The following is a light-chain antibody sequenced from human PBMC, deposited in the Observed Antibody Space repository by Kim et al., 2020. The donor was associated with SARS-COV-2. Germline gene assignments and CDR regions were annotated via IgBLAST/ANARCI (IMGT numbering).Light chain of an antibody. V-gene: IGKV1-9*01. CDR1: QDISSN. Sequence: IQLTQSPSSLSASVGDRVTITCRASQDISSNLVWYQQKPGKAPKLLISAASTLQSGVPSRFSGSRSGTDFTLTISSLQPEDFATYYYQHPDTFGPGTKVDIK. CDR2: AAS. CDR3: QHPDT. J-gene: IGKJ3*01.